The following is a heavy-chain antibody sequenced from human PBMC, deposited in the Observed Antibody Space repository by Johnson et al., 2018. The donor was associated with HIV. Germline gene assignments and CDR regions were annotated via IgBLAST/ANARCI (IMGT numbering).Heavy chain of an antibody. J-gene: IGHJ3*02. CDR1: GFSVSSTY. V-gene: IGHV3-66*01. D-gene: IGHD1-14*01. Sequence: MLLVESGGGLVQPGGSLRLSCAASGFSVSSTYMSWVRQAPGKGLEWVSVIYSGGSTQYADSVKGRFTIYRDNSKNTLYLQMTSLRAEDTAVYYCARDDRPDGFDIWGQGTMVTVSS. CDR2: IYSGGST. CDR3: ARDDRPDGFDI.